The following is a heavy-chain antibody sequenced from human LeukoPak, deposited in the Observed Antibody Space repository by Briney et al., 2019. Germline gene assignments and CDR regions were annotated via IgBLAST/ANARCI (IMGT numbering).Heavy chain of an antibody. CDR2: ISGSGGST. CDR3: AKAGSRRGWFDP. CDR1: GFTFSSYA. D-gene: IGHD1-1*01. J-gene: IGHJ5*02. Sequence: PGGSLRPSCAASGFTFSSYAMGWVRQAPGKGLEWVSAISGSGGSTYYADSVKGRFTISRDNSKNTLYLQMNSLRAEDTAVYYCAKAGSRRGWFDPWGQGTLVTVSS. V-gene: IGHV3-23*01.